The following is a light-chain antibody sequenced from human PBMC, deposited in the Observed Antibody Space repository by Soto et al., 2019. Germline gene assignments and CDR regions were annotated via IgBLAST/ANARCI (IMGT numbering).Light chain of an antibody. Sequence: DIVMTQSPDSLAVCLGERATINCKSSESVLYSSNNNNYLAWYQQKPGQPPKLLIYWASTRESGVPDRFSGSGSGTDFTLTISSLQAEDVAVYYCQQYYSTPLTFGGGTKVEIK. V-gene: IGKV4-1*01. CDR1: ESVLYSSNNNNY. CDR2: WAS. J-gene: IGKJ4*01. CDR3: QQYYSTPLT.